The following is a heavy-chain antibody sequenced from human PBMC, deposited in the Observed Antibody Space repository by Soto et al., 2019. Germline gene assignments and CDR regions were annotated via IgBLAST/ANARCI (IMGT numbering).Heavy chain of an antibody. J-gene: IGHJ3*02. CDR3: ARRGGEAFDI. Sequence: QLQLQESGPGLVKPSETLSLTCTVSGGSISSSSYYWGWIRQPPGKGLEWIGSIYYSGSTYYNPSLKSRVTISVDTSKNQFSLKLSTVTAADTAVYYCARRGGEAFDIWGQGTMVTVSS. CDR2: IYYSGST. V-gene: IGHV4-39*01. D-gene: IGHD3-16*01. CDR1: GGSISSSSYY.